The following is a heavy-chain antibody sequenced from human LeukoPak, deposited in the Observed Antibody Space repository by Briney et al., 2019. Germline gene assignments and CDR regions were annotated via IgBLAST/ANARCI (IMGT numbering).Heavy chain of an antibody. V-gene: IGHV1-46*01. D-gene: IGHD6-19*01. CDR1: GYTFTTYC. CDR3: ARGIELADPFDY. J-gene: IGHJ4*02. CDR2: INPSGGST. Sequence: ASVNVSCKASGYTFTTYCMHWVRQAPGQGLEWMGIINPSGGSTSYAQKFQGRVTMTRDTSTSTVYMELSSLRSEDTAVYYCARGIELADPFDYWGQGTLVTVSS.